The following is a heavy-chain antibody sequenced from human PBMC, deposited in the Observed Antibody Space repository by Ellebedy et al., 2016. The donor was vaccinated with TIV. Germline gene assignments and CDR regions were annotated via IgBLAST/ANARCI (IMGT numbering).Heavy chain of an antibody. CDR3: ARDSSSLGDDAFDI. J-gene: IGHJ3*02. V-gene: IGHV4-39*07. CDR2: IYYSGST. D-gene: IGHD6-6*01. CDR1: GGSISSSSYY. Sequence: SETLSLTXTVSGGSISSSSYYWGWIRQPPGKGLEWIGSIYYSGSTYYNPSLKSRVTISVDTSKNQFSLKLSSVTAADTAVYYCARDSSSLGDDAFDIWGQGTMVTVSS.